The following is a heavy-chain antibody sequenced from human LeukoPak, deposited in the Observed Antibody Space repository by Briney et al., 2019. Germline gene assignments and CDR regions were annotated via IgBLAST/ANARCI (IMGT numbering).Heavy chain of an antibody. J-gene: IGHJ4*02. CDR1: GFTFSSYW. CDR2: IKQDGSEK. V-gene: IGHV3-7*01. Sequence: GGSLRLSCAASGFTFSSYWMSWVRQAPGKGLEWVANIKQDGSEKYYVDSVKGLFTISRDNAKNSLYLQMNSLRAEDTAVYYCARDESRWQPGAPFDYWGQGTLVTVSS. CDR3: ARDESRWQPGAPFDY. D-gene: IGHD4-23*01.